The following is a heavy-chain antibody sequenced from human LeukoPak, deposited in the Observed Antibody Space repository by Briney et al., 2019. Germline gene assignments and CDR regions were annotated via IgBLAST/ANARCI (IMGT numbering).Heavy chain of an antibody. CDR2: ISSNGGST. Sequence: GGSLRLSCSASGFTFSSYAMHWVRQAPGKGLEYVSAISSNGGSTYYADSVKGRFTMSRDNSKNTLYLQVSSLRAEDTAVCYCVKDHYYGSGSYYRGDYWGQGTLVTVSS. V-gene: IGHV3-64D*06. CDR3: VKDHYYGSGSYYRGDY. D-gene: IGHD3-10*01. J-gene: IGHJ4*02. CDR1: GFTFSSYA.